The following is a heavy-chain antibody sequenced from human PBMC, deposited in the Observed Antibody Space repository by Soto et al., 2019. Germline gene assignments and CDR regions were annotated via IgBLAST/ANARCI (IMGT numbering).Heavy chain of an antibody. V-gene: IGHV4-4*02. CDR2: IYHSGST. D-gene: IGHD3-22*01. Sequence: SETLSLTCAVSGGSISSSNWWSWVRQPPGKGLEWIGEIYHSGSTNYNPSLKSRVTISVDKSKNQFSLKLSSVTAADTAVYYCARNYKGYYDSSGYYWGQGTLVTVSS. J-gene: IGHJ4*02. CDR1: GGSISSSNW. CDR3: ARNYKGYYDSSGYY.